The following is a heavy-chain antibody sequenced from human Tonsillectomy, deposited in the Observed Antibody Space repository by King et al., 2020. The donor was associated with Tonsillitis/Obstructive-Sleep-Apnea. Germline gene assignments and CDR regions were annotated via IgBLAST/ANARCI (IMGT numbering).Heavy chain of an antibody. CDR1: GFTFSRYA. CDR2: ISYDGSNK. V-gene: IGHV3-30*04. Sequence: VQLVESGGGVVQPGRSLRISCAASGFTFSRYAIHWVRQGPGKGLEWVAVISYDGSNKYYADSVEGRFTISRDNSKNTLYLQMNSLGAEDTAMYYCAREGIYDTSGYADAFDIWGQGTMVTVSS. J-gene: IGHJ3*02. CDR3: AREGIYDTSGYADAFDI. D-gene: IGHD3-22*01.